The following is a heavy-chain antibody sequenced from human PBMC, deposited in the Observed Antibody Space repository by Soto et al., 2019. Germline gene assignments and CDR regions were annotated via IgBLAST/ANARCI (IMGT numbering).Heavy chain of an antibody. J-gene: IGHJ6*02. CDR2: IYYSGST. CDR1: GGSISSYY. V-gene: IGHV4-59*08. Sequence: SETLSLTCTVSGGSISSYYWSWIRQPPGKGLEWIGYIYYSGSTNYNPSLKSRVTISVDTSKNQFSLKVGSVTAADTAVYYCASSSLYGMDVWGQGTTVTVSS. CDR3: ASSSLYGMDV.